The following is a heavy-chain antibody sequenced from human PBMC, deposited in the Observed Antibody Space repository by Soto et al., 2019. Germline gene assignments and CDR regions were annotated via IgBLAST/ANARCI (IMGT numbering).Heavy chain of an antibody. CDR2: INHSGST. Sequence: SETLSLTCAGYGGSFSGYYWSWIRQPPGKGLEWIGEINHSGSTNYNPSLKSRVTISVDTSKNQFSLKLSSVTAADTAVYYCARGNSNYDYIWGSHRPFDYWCQGILVTLSS. D-gene: IGHD3-16*02. V-gene: IGHV4-34*01. CDR3: ARGNSNYDYIWGSHRPFDY. CDR1: GGSFSGYY. J-gene: IGHJ4*02.